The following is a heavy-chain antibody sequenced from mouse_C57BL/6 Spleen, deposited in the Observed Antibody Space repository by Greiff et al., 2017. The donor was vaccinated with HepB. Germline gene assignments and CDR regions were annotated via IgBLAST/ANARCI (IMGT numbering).Heavy chain of an antibody. J-gene: IGHJ1*03. CDR1: GYTFTSYW. D-gene: IGHD2-5*01. V-gene: IGHV1-59*01. Sequence: QVHVKQPGAELVRPGTSVKLSCKASGYTFTSYWMHWVKQRPGQGLEWIGVIDPSDSYTNYNQKFKGKATLTVDTSSSTAYMQLSSLTSEDSAVYYCARGDHYSNYEWYFDVWGTGTTVTVSS. CDR3: ARGDHYSNYEWYFDV. CDR2: IDPSDSYT.